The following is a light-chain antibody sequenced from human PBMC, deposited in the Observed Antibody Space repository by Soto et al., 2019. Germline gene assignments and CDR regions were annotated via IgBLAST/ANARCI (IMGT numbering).Light chain of an antibody. J-gene: IGLJ3*02. Sequence: QLVLTQSPSASASLGASVKLTCTLSSGHTNYAIAWHQLQPEKGPRYLMKLNSDGRHSKGDGIPDRFSVSSSGAERYLTISSLRSEDEADYYCLTWGAGIWVFGGGTKLTVL. CDR2: LNSDGRH. V-gene: IGLV4-69*01. CDR3: LTWGAGIWV. CDR1: SGHTNYA.